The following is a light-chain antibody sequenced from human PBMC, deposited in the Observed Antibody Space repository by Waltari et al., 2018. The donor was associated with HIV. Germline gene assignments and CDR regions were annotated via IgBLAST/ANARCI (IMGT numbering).Light chain of an antibody. CDR2: GNR. CDR1: SPDIGAGYD. Sequence: QSVLTQPPSVSGAPGQRVTISCTGSSPDIGAGYDVHWYQQLPGTAPKLLIYGNRKRPAGVPDRFSGAKSGTSASLAITGLQAEDESDYYCQSYDSSLRGVVFGGGTKLTVV. J-gene: IGLJ2*01. V-gene: IGLV1-40*01. CDR3: QSYDSSLRGVV.